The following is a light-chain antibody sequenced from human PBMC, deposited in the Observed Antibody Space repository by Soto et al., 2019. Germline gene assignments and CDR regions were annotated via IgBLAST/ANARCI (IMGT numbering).Light chain of an antibody. CDR1: SSNIGAGYD. CDR2: GNN. Sequence: QSVLTQPPSVSGAPGQRVTISCTGSSSNIGAGYDVHWYQQLPGTAPKLLIYGNNNRPSGVPDRISGSKSGTSASLAITGLQAEDEADYYCQSYDTSLSAWVFGGGTKFTVL. V-gene: IGLV1-40*01. J-gene: IGLJ3*02. CDR3: QSYDTSLSAWV.